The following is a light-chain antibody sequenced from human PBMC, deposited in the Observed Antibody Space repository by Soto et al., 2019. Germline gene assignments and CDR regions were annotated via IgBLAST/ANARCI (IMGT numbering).Light chain of an antibody. CDR1: SSNIGGNT. V-gene: IGLV1-44*01. CDR2: GDT. J-gene: IGLJ2*01. CDR3: ATWDDSLNGVL. Sequence: QPVLTQPPSASGTPGQRVTISCSGSSSNIGGNTVNWYQHLPGTAPKLLIHGDTLRPSGVPDRFSGSKSGTSASLAISGLQSEDEAEYYCATWDDSLNGVLFGGGTKVTVL.